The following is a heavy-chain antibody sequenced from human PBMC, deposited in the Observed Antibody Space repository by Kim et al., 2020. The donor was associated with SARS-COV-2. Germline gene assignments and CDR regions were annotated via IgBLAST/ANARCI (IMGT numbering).Heavy chain of an antibody. Sequence: GGSLRLSCAASGFTFSSYWMSWVRQAPGKGLEWVANIKQDGSEKYYVDSVKGRFTISRDNAKNSLYLQMNSLRAEDTAVYYCARAARGLTVAPMRRAFDIWGQGTMVTVSS. D-gene: IGHD4-17*01. V-gene: IGHV3-7*01. CDR2: IKQDGSEK. CDR1: GFTFSSYW. J-gene: IGHJ3*02. CDR3: ARAARGLTVAPMRRAFDI.